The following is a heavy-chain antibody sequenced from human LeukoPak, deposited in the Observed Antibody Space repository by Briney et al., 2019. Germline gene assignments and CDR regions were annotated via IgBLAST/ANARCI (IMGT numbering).Heavy chain of an antibody. CDR2: ITGSGVGT. V-gene: IGHV3-23*01. Sequence: GGSLRLSCAASGFIFSSYAMTWVCQAPGKGPEWVSAITGSGVGTYYADSVKGRFTISRDNSKNTLYLQMNSLRAEDTAVYYCAKERAFGTWLGDYWGQGTPVTASS. CDR1: GFIFSSYA. D-gene: IGHD2/OR15-2a*01. CDR3: AKERAFGTWLGDY. J-gene: IGHJ4*02.